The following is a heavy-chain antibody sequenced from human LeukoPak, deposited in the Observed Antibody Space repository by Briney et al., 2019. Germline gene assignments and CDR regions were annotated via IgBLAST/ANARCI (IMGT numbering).Heavy chain of an antibody. J-gene: IGHJ6*03. CDR3: AREFGEFTNYYYYYYMDV. CDR1: VGSISSYY. Sequence: SETLSLTCTVSVGSISSYYWSWIRQPPGKGLEWIGYIYYSGSTNYNPSLKSRVTISVDTSKNQFSLKLSSVTAADTAVYYCAREFGEFTNYYYYYYMDVWGKGTTVTVSS. CDR2: IYYSGST. V-gene: IGHV4-59*01. D-gene: IGHD3-10*01.